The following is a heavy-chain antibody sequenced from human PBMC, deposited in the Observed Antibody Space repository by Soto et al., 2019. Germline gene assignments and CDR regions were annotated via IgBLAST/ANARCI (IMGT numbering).Heavy chain of an antibody. V-gene: IGHV4-4*02. CDR3: ARKQWPYYYGMDV. CDR1: GGSISSSNW. CDR2: IYHSGST. Sequence: QVQLQESGPGLVKPSGTLSLTCAVSGGSISSSNWWSWVRQPPGKGLEWIGEIYHSGSTNYNPSLKSRDTISVDKSKNQFSLKLSSVTAADTAVYYWARKQWPYYYGMDVWGQGTTVTVSS. J-gene: IGHJ6*02. D-gene: IGHD6-19*01.